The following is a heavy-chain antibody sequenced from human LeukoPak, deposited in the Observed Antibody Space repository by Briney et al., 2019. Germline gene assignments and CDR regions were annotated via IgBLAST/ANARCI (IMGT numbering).Heavy chain of an antibody. D-gene: IGHD5-24*01. J-gene: IGHJ5*02. Sequence: ASVKVSFKSFGYTITSNYMHWVRQAPGHGPEWMGVISPSGASTTYAQTFQGRVTLTRDMSTSTDYLELSSLRSEDTAVYYCARDNSVRDEAWWFSPWGQGTLVTVSS. CDR2: ISPSGAST. CDR3: ARDNSVRDEAWWFSP. CDR1: GYTITSNY. V-gene: IGHV1-46*01.